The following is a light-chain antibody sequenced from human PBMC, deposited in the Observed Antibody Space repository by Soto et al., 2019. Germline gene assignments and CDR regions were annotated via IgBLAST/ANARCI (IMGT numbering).Light chain of an antibody. CDR1: ESINGW. Sequence: DIQMTQSPSTLSVSVGDRVTITCRASESINGWLAWYQQKPGRAPRILIYDASKLEPGVPSRLSGSGSGAEYTLTISSLQHEDFATYYCQHDSYYPLTFGGGTKGEL. J-gene: IGKJ4*01. CDR3: QHDSYYPLT. V-gene: IGKV1-5*01. CDR2: DAS.